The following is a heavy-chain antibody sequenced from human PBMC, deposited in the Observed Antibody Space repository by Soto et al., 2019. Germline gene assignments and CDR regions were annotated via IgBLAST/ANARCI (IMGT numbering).Heavy chain of an antibody. J-gene: IGHJ4*02. CDR3: AKEGPITMELDF. CDR2: MSYDGSNK. V-gene: IGHV3-30*18. CDR1: GFTFSNYG. Sequence: QVQLVESGGGVVQPGRSLRLSCAGSGFTFSNYGMHWVRQAPGKGLEWVATMSYDGSNKYYADSVKGRFTISRDNSKNPLYVRMNSLRAEDTAVYYCAKEGPITMELDFWGQGTLVTVS. D-gene: IGHD3-10*01.